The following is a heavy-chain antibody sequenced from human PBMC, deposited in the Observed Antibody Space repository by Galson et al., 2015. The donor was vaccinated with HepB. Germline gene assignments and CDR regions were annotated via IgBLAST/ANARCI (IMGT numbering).Heavy chain of an antibody. J-gene: IGHJ5*02. CDR1: GGSISSYY. D-gene: IGHD3-22*01. V-gene: IGHV4-59*01. Sequence: LSLTCTVSGGSISSYYWRWIRQPPGKGLEWIGYIYYSGSTNYNPSLKSRVTISVDTSKNQFSLKLSSVTAADTAVYYCARASGYAGQPGWFDPWGQGTLVTVSS. CDR3: ARASGYAGQPGWFDP. CDR2: IYYSGST.